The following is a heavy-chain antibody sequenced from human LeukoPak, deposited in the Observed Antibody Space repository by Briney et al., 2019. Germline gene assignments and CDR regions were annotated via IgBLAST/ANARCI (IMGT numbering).Heavy chain of an antibody. J-gene: IGHJ4*02. CDR3: ARGGYYDSSGYYSPDGTTDY. V-gene: IGHV1-2*02. CDR1: GYSFTGHY. CDR2: INPKSGGT. Sequence: ASVKVSCKASGYSFTGHYMHWVRQAPGQGLEWMGWINPKSGGTNYAQKFQGRVTMTRDMSTSTVYMELSSLRSGDTAVYYCARGGYYDSSGYYSPDGTTDYWGQGTLVTVSS. D-gene: IGHD3-22*01.